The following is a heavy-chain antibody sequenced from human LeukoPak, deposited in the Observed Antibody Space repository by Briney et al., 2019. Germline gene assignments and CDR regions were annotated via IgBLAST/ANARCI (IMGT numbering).Heavy chain of an antibody. V-gene: IGHV3-21*01. CDR2: ISSSSSYI. CDR1: GFTFSSYS. Sequence: GGPLRLSCAASGFTFSSYSMNWVRQAPGKGLEWVSSISSSSSYIYYADSVKGRFTISRDNAKNSLYLQMNSLRAEDTAVYYCARSVSQYMTTVTSFAYWGQGTLVTVSS. D-gene: IGHD4-11*01. CDR3: ARSVSQYMTTVTSFAY. J-gene: IGHJ4*02.